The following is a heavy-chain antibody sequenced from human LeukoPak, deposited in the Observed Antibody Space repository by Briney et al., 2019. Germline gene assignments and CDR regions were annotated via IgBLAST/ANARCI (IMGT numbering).Heavy chain of an antibody. J-gene: IGHJ4*02. Sequence: PGGSLRLSCAASGFTFSSYAMHWVRQAPGKGLEWVAVISYDGSNKYYADSVQGRFTISRDNSKNTLYLQMNSLRAEDTAVYYCAKNAHYQGYSYGGIDYWGQGTLVTVSS. V-gene: IGHV3-30-3*02. D-gene: IGHD5-18*01. CDR3: AKNAHYQGYSYGGIDY. CDR1: GFTFSSYA. CDR2: ISYDGSNK.